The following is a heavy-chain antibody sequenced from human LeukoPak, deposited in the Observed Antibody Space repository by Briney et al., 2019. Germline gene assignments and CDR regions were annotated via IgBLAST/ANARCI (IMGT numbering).Heavy chain of an antibody. CDR2: ISSSSTTI. D-gene: IGHD1-1*01. V-gene: IGHV3-48*04. CDR1: GFSLNTYS. Sequence: PGGSLRLSCAASGFSLNTYSMNWVRQAPGKGLEWVSYISSSSTTIYYADSVKGRFTISRDNAKNSVYLQMNSLRAEDTAVYYCARVSQLELARAHQNFDYWGQGTLVTVSS. CDR3: ARVSQLELARAHQNFDY. J-gene: IGHJ4*02.